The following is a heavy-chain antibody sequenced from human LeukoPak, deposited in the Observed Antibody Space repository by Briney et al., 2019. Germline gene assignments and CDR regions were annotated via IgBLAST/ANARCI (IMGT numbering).Heavy chain of an antibody. CDR3: ARVVITLGGIIGYYDF. J-gene: IGHJ4*02. CDR2: ISAYNGNP. Sequence: ASVKVSFKASGYRFPSYGITWVRQAPGQGLEWMGLISAYNGNPKYAQKLQGRINMTTDTSTTTAYMELRSLRSDDTAVYYCARVVITLGGIIGYYDFWGQGTLVTVST. CDR1: GYRFPSYG. V-gene: IGHV1-18*01. D-gene: IGHD3-16*02.